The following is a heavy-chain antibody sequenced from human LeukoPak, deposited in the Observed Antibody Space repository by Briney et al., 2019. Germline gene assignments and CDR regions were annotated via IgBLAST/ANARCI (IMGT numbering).Heavy chain of an antibody. CDR1: GFTFDDYT. J-gene: IGHJ6*02. CDR3: AKNEVPAAIRYYYYGMDV. CDR2: ISWDGGST. D-gene: IGHD2-2*02. V-gene: IGHV3-43*01. Sequence: PGGSLRVSCAASGFTFDDYTMHWVRQAPGKGLEWVSLISWDGGSTYYADSVKGRFTISRDNSKNSLYLQMNSLRTEDTALYYCAKNEVPAAIRYYYYGMDVWGQGTTVTVSS.